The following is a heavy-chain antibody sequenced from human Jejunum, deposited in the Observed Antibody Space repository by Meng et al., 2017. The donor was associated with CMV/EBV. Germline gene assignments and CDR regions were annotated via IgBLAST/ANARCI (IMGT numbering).Heavy chain of an antibody. CDR3: ACGSYREDY. CDR2: IIPIFGTA. Sequence: VSCKASGGTFSSYAITLVRQAPGQGLEWMGGIIPIFGTANYAQKFQGRVTMTTDESTTTAYMELISLRSEDTAIYFCACGSYREDYWGQGTLVTVSS. D-gene: IGHD3-16*02. CDR1: GGTFSSYA. J-gene: IGHJ4*02. V-gene: IGHV1-69*05.